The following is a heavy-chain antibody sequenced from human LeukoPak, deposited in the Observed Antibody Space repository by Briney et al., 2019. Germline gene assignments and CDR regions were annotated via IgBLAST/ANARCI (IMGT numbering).Heavy chain of an antibody. J-gene: IGHJ4*02. CDR1: GFTFSSYA. CDR2: ISGSGGST. V-gene: IGHV3-23*01. Sequence: GGSLRLSCAASGFTFSSYAMSWVRQAPGKGLEWVSTISGSGGSTYYADSVEGRFTISRDNAKNALYLQMNSLRAEDTAVYYCARRYFEYWGQGTLVTVSS. CDR3: ARRYFEY.